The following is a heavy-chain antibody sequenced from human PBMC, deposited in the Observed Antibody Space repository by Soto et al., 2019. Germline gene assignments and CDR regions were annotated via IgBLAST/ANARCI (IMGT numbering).Heavy chain of an antibody. CDR3: GSFARGSRDDY. J-gene: IGHJ4*02. V-gene: IGHV4-39*01. D-gene: IGHD6-6*01. Sequence: SETLSLTCTVSGGSISSSSYYWGWIRQPPGKGLEWIGGIYYSGSTYYNPSLKSRVTISVDTSKNQFSLKLSSVTAADTAVYYCGSFARGSRDDYWGQGTLVTVSS. CDR1: GGSISSSSYY. CDR2: IYYSGST.